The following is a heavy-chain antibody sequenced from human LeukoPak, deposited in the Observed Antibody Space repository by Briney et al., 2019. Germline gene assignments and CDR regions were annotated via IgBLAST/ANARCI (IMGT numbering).Heavy chain of an antibody. CDR3: ARDEAASRDNALDM. J-gene: IGHJ3*02. Sequence: GASVKVSCKASGYTFSAHYVHWVRQAPGQGLEWMGCNNPNGATDYAQKFQGRVTMTRDTSISTAYMDLSSLRSDDTAVYYCARDEAASRDNALDMWGQGTMVTVSS. CDR2: NNPNGAT. V-gene: IGHV1-2*02. D-gene: IGHD2-15*01. CDR1: GYTFSAHY.